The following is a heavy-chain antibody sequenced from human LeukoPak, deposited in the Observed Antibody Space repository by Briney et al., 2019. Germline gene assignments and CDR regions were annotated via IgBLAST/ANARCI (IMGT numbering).Heavy chain of an antibody. Sequence: PSETLSLTCTVSGGSISSYYWSWIRQPPGKGLGWIGFIYYSGSTNQNPSLKSRVTISVDTSKNQFSLKLSSVTAADTAVYYCARHGSRYTSGWFEGEGYFDYWGQGTLVTVSS. CDR2: IYYSGST. J-gene: IGHJ4*02. CDR3: ARHGSRYTSGWFEGEGYFDY. V-gene: IGHV4-59*08. CDR1: GGSISSYY. D-gene: IGHD6-19*01.